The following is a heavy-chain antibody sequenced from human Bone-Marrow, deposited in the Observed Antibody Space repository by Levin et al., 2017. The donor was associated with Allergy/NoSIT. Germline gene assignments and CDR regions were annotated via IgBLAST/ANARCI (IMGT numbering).Heavy chain of an antibody. CDR1: GFTFAIYA. CDR2: TSYDGSNK. CDR3: AREGGYGTYDQYFDY. D-gene: IGHD4-17*01. J-gene: IGHJ4*02. V-gene: IGHV3-30-3*01. Sequence: GGSLRLSCAASGFTFAIYAMHWVRQAPGKGLEWVAVTSYDGSNKYYADSVKGRFTISRDNSKNTLYLQMNSLRSEDTAVYYCAREGGYGTYDQYFDYWGQGTLVTVSS.